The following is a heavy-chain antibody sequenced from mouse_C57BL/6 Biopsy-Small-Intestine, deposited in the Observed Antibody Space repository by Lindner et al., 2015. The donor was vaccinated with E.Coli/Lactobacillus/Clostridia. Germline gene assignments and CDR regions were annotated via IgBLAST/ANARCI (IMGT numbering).Heavy chain of an antibody. CDR3: VRREVYYFDS. V-gene: IGHV1-42*01. J-gene: IGHJ2*01. CDR2: INPSTGGA. Sequence: VQLQESGPELVKSGASVKISCKASGYSFTANYINWVKQSPEKSLEWIGEINPSTGGAAYNEKFRAKATLTIDKSSSTAYMQLKSLTSEDSAVYYCVRREVYYFDSWGQGTTLTVSS. CDR1: GYSFTANY.